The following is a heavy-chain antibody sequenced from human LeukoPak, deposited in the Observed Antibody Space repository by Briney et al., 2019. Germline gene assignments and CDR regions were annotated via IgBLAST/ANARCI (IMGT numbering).Heavy chain of an antibody. D-gene: IGHD6-13*01. CDR2: IYYGGST. Sequence: SETLSLTCTVSGGSISSYYWSWIRQPPGKGLEWIGYIYYGGSTNYNPSLKSRVTISVDTSKNQFSLKLSSVTAADTAVYYCASSVTEPGIAGFDYWGQGTLVTVSS. V-gene: IGHV4-59*01. CDR1: GGSISSYY. CDR3: ASSVTEPGIAGFDY. J-gene: IGHJ4*02.